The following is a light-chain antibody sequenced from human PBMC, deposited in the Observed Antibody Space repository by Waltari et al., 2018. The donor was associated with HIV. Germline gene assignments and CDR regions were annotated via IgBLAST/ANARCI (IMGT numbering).Light chain of an antibody. J-gene: IGLJ2*01. Sequence: QSALTQPASVSGSPGQSINISCTGTSSDGGGYNYVSWYQQHPGKDPKLMIYDVSNRPSGVSNRFSGSKSGNTASLTISGLQAEDEADYYCSSYTSSSLVFGGGTKLTVL. CDR1: SSDGGGYNY. CDR3: SSYTSSSLV. V-gene: IGLV2-14*01. CDR2: DVS.